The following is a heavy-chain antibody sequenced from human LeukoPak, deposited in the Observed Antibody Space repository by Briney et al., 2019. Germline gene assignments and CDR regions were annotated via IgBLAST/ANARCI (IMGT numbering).Heavy chain of an antibody. D-gene: IGHD5-12*01. V-gene: IGHV1-2*02. CDR3: ARDSGYSGYDYAY. Sequence: EASVKVSCKASGYSFTGYYMHWVRQAPGQGLEWMGWMNPSSGDTNYAQKFQGRVTMTRDTSISTVYMELSRLRSDDAAVYYCARDSGYSGYDYAYWGQGTPVTVSS. J-gene: IGHJ4*02. CDR1: GYSFTGYY. CDR2: MNPSSGDT.